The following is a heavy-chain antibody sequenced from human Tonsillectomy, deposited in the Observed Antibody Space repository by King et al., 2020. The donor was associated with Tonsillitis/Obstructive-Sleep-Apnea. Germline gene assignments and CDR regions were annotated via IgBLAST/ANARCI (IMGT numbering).Heavy chain of an antibody. CDR1: GFTFDDYA. CDR3: ARGCSGTSCSHGDYFDY. CDR2: VSWNSGRI. Sequence: VQLVESGGGLVQPGRSLRLSCVASGFTFDDYAMHWVRQAPGKGLEWVSGVSWNSGRIGYADSVKGRFTISRDNAKNSLCLQMNSLRAEDTALYYCARGCSGTSCSHGDYFDYWGQGTLVTVSS. D-gene: IGHD2-2*01. V-gene: IGHV3-9*01. J-gene: IGHJ4*02.